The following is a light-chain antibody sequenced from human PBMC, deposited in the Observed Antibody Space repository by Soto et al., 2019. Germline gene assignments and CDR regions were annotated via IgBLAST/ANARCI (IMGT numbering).Light chain of an antibody. Sequence: DIQMTQSPSSLSASVWDRVTITCRASQNIDNYLNWYQQKPGEAPKLLISAASNLQTGVPSWFSGSRSGTDFSLTISGLQAEDVATYFCQQSYTIPLIFGGGTKVDIK. CDR1: QNIDNY. CDR2: AAS. CDR3: QQSYTIPLI. V-gene: IGKV1-39*01. J-gene: IGKJ4*01.